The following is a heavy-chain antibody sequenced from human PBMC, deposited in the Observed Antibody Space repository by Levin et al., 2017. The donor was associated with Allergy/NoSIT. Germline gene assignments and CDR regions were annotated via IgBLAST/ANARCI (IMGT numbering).Heavy chain of an antibody. J-gene: IGHJ4*02. CDR2: IYWDDDK. CDR3: AHHSRSSWYTWSFDY. CDR1: GFSLRTSGVG. V-gene: IGHV2-5*02. Sequence: QTLSLTCTFSGFSLRTSGVGVGWIRQPPGKALEWLALIYWDDDKRYSPSLKSRLTITKDTSKNQVVLTMTNMDPVDTATYYCAHHSRSSWYTWSFDYWGQGTLVTVSS. D-gene: IGHD6-13*01.